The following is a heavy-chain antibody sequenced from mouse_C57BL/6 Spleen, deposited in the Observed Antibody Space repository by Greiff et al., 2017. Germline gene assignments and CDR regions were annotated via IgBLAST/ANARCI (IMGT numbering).Heavy chain of an antibody. V-gene: IGHV1-15*01. J-gene: IGHJ2*01. CDR1: GYTFTDYE. Sequence: QVQLQQSGAELVRPGASVTLSCKASGYTFTDYEMHWVKQTPVHGLEWIGAIDPETGGTAYNQKFKGKAILTADKSSSTAYMELRSLTSEDSAVYYCTRGGANWYYFDYWGQGTTLTVSS. CDR2: IDPETGGT. CDR3: TRGGANWYYFDY. D-gene: IGHD4-1*01.